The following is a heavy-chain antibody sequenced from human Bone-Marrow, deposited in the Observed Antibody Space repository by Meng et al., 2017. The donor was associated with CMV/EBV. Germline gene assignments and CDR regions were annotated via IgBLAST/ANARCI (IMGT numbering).Heavy chain of an antibody. CDR3: ARMREGTGTTNSYYYGMDV. J-gene: IGHJ6*02. CDR1: GFSLSTSGVG. V-gene: IGHV2-5*01. CDR2: IYWNDDK. Sequence: SGPTLVKPTQTLTLTCTFSGFSLSTSGVGVGWIRQPPGKALEWLALIYWNDDKRYSPSLKSRLTITKDTSKNQVVLTMTNMDPVDTATYYCARMREGTGTTNSYYYGMDVWGQGTTVTVSS. D-gene: IGHD1-7*01.